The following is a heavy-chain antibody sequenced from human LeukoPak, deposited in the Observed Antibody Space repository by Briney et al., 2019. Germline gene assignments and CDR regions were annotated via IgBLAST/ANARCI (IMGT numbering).Heavy chain of an antibody. D-gene: IGHD3-9*01. V-gene: IGHV3-30*18. CDR2: ISYDGSNK. CDR3: EKEAAYDILTVYGMDV. J-gene: IGHJ6*02. CDR1: GFTFSSYG. Sequence: GGSLRLSCAASGFTFSSYGMHWVRQAPGKGLEWVAVISYDGSNKYYADSVKGRFTISRDNSKNTLYLQMNSLRAEDTAVFYCEKEAAYDILTVYGMDVWGQGTTVTVSS.